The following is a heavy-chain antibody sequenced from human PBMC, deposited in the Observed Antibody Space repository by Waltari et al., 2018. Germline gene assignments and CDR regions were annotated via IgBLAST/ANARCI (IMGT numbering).Heavy chain of an antibody. CDR1: GYSISSGYY. CDR2: IYHSGST. V-gene: IGHV4-38-2*01. J-gene: IGHJ4*02. D-gene: IGHD3-22*01. Sequence: QVQLQESGPGLVKPSETLSLTCAVSGYSISSGYYWGWIRQPPGKGLEWIGSIYHSGSTYYNPSIKSRVTISVDTSKNQFSRKLSSVTAADTAVYYWARHYYDSSGYYYVLDYWGQGTLVTVSS. CDR3: ARHYYDSSGYYYVLDY.